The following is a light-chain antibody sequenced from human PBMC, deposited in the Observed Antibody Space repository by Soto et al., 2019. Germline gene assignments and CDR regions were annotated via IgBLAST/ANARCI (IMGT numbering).Light chain of an antibody. CDR3: QQDDTFPLT. CDR1: QGISSW. J-gene: IGKJ4*01. Sequence: DIQMTQSPSSVSASVGDRVTITCRASQGISSWVAWYQQKPGKAPNLLIYAASSLQSGVPSRFSGSGSGTEFTLTISSLQPEDFATYYCQQDDTFPLTFGGGTKVEI. V-gene: IGKV1-12*01. CDR2: AAS.